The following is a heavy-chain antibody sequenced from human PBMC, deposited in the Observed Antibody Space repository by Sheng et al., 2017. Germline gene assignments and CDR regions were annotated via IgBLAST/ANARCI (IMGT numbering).Heavy chain of an antibody. CDR3: AKGNWGFINYIDY. Sequence: EVQLVESGGGLTQPGGSLRLSCAASGFTFSNDEMTWVRQAPGKGLEWVSAISGSGASTHYADSVRGRFTISRDNSKTTLYLQMNSLRAEDTAVYYCAKGNWGFINYIDYWGQGTLVTVSS. CDR2: ISGSGAST. J-gene: IGHJ4*02. CDR1: GFTFSNDE. V-gene: IGHV3-23*04. D-gene: IGHD3-16*01.